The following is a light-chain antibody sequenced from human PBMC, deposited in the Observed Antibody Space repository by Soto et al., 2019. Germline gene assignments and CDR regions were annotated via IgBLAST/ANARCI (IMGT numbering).Light chain of an antibody. Sequence: QMNQSPSTLSASVGDRVTFTCRASQTISTWLAWYQQKPGEAPKLLIYKASTLEVGVPSRFSASGSGTELTLTTNTLQPADFSTYYCQQYNSYHWTFGQGTQV. CDR3: QQYNSYHWT. CDR1: QTISTW. V-gene: IGKV1-5*03. J-gene: IGKJ1*01. CDR2: KAS.